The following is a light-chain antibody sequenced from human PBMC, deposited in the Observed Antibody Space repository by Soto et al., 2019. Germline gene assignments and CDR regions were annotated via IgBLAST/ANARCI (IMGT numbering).Light chain of an antibody. V-gene: IGKV1-39*01. CDR1: RSINTY. Sequence: DIQMTQSPTSLSASVGDRVTITCRASRSINTYVNWYKQRPGKAPELLIYSAFNLHTGVPSRFSGSGAGSDFNFTINSLLPEDFAIYYCQQTYSTPRTFGQGTKVDIE. J-gene: IGKJ1*01. CDR2: SAF. CDR3: QQTYSTPRT.